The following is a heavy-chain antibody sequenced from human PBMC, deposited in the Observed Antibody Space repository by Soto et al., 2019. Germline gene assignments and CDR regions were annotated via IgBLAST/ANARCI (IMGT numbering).Heavy chain of an antibody. J-gene: IGHJ4*02. CDR3: AKKPGYYYDSTGYHFDY. CDR2: ISYGGGTT. D-gene: IGHD3-22*01. Sequence: SLRLSCAASEFTFSNYAMSWVRQAPGKGLEWVSAISYGGGTTYYADSVKGRFTISRDNSKNTLYLQMNSLRAEDTAVYYCAKKPGYYYDSTGYHFDYWGQGTLVTVLL. CDR1: EFTFSNYA. V-gene: IGHV3-23*01.